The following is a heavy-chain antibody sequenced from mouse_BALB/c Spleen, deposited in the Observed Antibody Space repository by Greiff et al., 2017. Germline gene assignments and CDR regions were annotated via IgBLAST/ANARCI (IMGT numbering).Heavy chain of an antibody. CDR2: IYPYNGGT. CDR1: GYTFTDYN. J-gene: IGHJ2*01. V-gene: IGHV1S29*02. CDR3: ARSYYGTPYFDY. Sequence: VQLQQSGPELVKPGASVKISCKASGYTFTDYNMHWVKQSHGKSLEWIGYIYPYNGGTGYNQKFKSKATLTVDNSSSTAYMELRSLTSEDSAVYYCARSYYGTPYFDYWGQGTTLTVSS. D-gene: IGHD1-1*01.